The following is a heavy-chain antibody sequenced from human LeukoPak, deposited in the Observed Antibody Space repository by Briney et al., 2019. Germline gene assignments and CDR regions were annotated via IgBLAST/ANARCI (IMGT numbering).Heavy chain of an antibody. D-gene: IGHD3-22*01. J-gene: IGHJ4*02. Sequence: ASVKVSCKASGGTFSSYAISWVRQAPGQGLEWMGGIIPIFGTANYAQKFQGRVTITTDESTSTAYMELSSLRSEDTAVYYCAREDSMIVVAGFDYWGQGSLVTVSS. CDR1: GGTFSSYA. CDR3: AREDSMIVVAGFDY. V-gene: IGHV1-69*05. CDR2: IIPIFGTA.